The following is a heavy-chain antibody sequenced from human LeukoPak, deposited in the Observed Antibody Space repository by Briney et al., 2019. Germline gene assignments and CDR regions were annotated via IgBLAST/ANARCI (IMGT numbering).Heavy chain of an antibody. Sequence: ASVKVSCKASGYTFTTYDINWVRQAPGQGLEWMGWINPNSGGTNYAQKFQGRVTMTRDTSISTAYMELSRLRSDDTAVYYCARVDGYCSSTSCYGGGWFDPWGQGTLVTVSS. D-gene: IGHD2-2*01. CDR3: ARVDGYCSSTSCYGGGWFDP. CDR2: INPNSGGT. V-gene: IGHV1-2*02. CDR1: GYTFTTYD. J-gene: IGHJ5*02.